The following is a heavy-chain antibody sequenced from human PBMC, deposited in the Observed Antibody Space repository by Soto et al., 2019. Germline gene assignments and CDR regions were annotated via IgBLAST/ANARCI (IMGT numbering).Heavy chain of an antibody. V-gene: IGHV5-10-1*01. CDR2: IDPSDSYT. Sequence: GESLKISCXGSGYSFTSYWISWVRQMPGKGLEWMGRIDPSDSYTNYSPSFQGHVTISADKSISTAYLQWSSLKASDTAMYYCAITPGYCSSTSCYHYYYGMDVWGQGTTVTVSS. D-gene: IGHD2-2*01. CDR1: GYSFTSYW. J-gene: IGHJ6*02. CDR3: AITPGYCSSTSCYHYYYGMDV.